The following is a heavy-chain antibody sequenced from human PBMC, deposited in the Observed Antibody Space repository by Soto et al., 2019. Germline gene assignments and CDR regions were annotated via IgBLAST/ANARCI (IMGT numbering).Heavy chain of an antibody. CDR1: GGTFSSYA. Sequence: VASVKVSCKASGGTFSSYAISWVRQAPGQGLEWMGGIIPIFGTANYAQKFQGRVTITADESTSTAYMELSSLRSEDTAVYYCARVLSARGTQGGSAQASSAFDIWGQGTMVTVSS. J-gene: IGHJ3*02. D-gene: IGHD3-10*01. CDR3: ARVLSARGTQGGSAQASSAFDI. CDR2: IIPIFGTA. V-gene: IGHV1-69*13.